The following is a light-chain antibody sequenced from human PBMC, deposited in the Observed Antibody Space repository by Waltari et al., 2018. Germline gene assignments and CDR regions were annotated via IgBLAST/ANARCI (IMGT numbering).Light chain of an antibody. J-gene: IGKJ1*01. CDR3: QQYNQWPQT. CDR2: GAS. Sequence: EIVMTQSPVTLSVSPGERATLSCGASQSISNSLAWYQQKPGQSPRLLIYGASSRATGVPAKFSGSGSGTKFTLTINYMQAEDFAVYYCQQYNQWPQTFGQGTKVEIK. V-gene: IGKV3-15*01. CDR1: QSISNS.